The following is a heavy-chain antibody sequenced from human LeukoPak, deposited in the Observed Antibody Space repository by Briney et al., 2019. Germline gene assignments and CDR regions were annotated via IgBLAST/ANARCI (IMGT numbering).Heavy chain of an antibody. V-gene: IGHV1-8*01. D-gene: IGHD4-11*01. CDR2: MNPNSGNT. CDR3: ARAYSNPAPPGDY. Sequence: ASVKVSCKASGYTFTSYDINWVRQATGQGLEWMGWMNPNSGNTGYAQKFQGRVTMTRNTYISTAYMELSSLRSEDTAVYYCARAYSNPAPPGDYWGQGTLVTVSS. J-gene: IGHJ4*02. CDR1: GYTFTSYD.